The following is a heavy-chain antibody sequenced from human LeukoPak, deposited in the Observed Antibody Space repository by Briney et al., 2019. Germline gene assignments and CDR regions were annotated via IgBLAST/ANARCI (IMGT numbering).Heavy chain of an antibody. CDR2: IYTSGST. CDR3: ARTYYDFWSGYSNHWYFDL. CDR1: GGSISSYY. D-gene: IGHD3-3*01. Sequence: SETLSLTCTVSGGSISSYYWSWIRQPAGKGLEWIGRIYTSGSTNYNPSLKSRVTMSVDTSKNQFSLKLSSVTAADTAVYYCARTYYDFWSGYSNHWYFDLWGRGTLVTVSS. V-gene: IGHV4-4*07. J-gene: IGHJ2*01.